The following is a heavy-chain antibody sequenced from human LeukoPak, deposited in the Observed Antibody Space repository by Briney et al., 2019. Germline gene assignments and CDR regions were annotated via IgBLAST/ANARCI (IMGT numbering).Heavy chain of an antibody. V-gene: IGHV4-30-2*01. D-gene: IGHD2-2*02. CDR2: MYQSGST. CDR3: ARDRDCSSTSCDRDAFDI. J-gene: IGHJ3*02. Sequence: LQTLSLTCTFSGGSISSGGYYWNWIRQPPGKGLEWFGYMYQSGSTYYNPSLKSRVTISVDTSKNQFSLNLNSVTAADTAVYYCARDRDCSSTSCDRDAFDIWGQGTMVTVSS. CDR1: GGSISSGGYY.